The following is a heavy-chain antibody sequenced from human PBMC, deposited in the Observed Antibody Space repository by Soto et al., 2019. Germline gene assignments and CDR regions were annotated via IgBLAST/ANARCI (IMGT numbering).Heavy chain of an antibody. CDR1: GGSISSYY. V-gene: IGHV4-59*01. J-gene: IGHJ4*02. Sequence: SETLSLTCTVSGGSISSYYWSWIRQPPGKGLEWIGYIYYSGSTNYNPSLKSRVTISVDTSKNQFSLKLSSVTAADTAVYYCARGEYYYDSSGSPFDYWGQGTLVTVSS. D-gene: IGHD3-22*01. CDR2: IYYSGST. CDR3: ARGEYYYDSSGSPFDY.